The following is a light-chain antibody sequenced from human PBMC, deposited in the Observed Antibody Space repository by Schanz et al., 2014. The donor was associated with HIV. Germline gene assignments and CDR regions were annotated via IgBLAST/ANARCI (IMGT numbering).Light chain of an antibody. V-gene: IGKV3-20*01. J-gene: IGKJ4*01. CDR2: GAS. CDR1: QSLGGSQ. CDR3: QQSGDSGGT. Sequence: ETVLTQSPGSLSLSPGERATLSCRASQSLGGSQLAWYQHKPGQAPRLLIYGASNRATGIPDRFSGGGSGTDFTLTSSRLEPEDFAVYYCQQSGDSGGTFGGGTKVDMK.